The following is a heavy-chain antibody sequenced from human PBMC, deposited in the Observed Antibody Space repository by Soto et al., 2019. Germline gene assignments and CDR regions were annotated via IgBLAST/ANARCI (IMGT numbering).Heavy chain of an antibody. CDR3: ARDGGRHSGGIDY. Sequence: QVQLVQSGAEVKKPGSSVKVSCKASGGTFSSYSINWVRQAPGQGLEWMGEIIPIFGTANYAQKFQGRVTIPADESTSTAYMELSSRRSKDTAVYYCARDGGRHSGGIDYWGQGPLVTVSS. D-gene: IGHD1-26*01. CDR2: IIPIFGTA. CDR1: GGTFSSYS. J-gene: IGHJ4*02. V-gene: IGHV1-69*01.